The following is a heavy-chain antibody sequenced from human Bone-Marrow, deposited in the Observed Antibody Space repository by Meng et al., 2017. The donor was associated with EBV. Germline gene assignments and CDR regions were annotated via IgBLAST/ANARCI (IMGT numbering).Heavy chain of an antibody. CDR2: ISYDGSDK. J-gene: IGHJ4*02. CDR3: ARDFDYGGQYYFDY. Sequence: QVQLVESGXXXXXPXRSXRLRCAASGFTFSSYAMHWVRQAPGKGLEWVAVISYDGSDKYYADSVKGRFTISRDNSKNTLYLQMNSLRAEDTAVYYCARDFDYGGQYYFDYWGQGTLVTVSS. D-gene: IGHD3-16*01. V-gene: IGHV3-30-3*01. CDR1: GFTFSSYA.